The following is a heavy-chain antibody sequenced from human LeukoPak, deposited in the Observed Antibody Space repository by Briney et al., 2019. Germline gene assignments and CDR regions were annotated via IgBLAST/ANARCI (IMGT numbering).Heavy chain of an antibody. Sequence: NAGGSLRLSCAASGFTFSSYSMNWVRQAPGKGLEWVSSISSSSNYIYYSDSVKGRFTISRDNAKNSLYLQMNSLRAEDTAVYFCARAPDTVTSFFDYWGQGTLVTVSS. CDR2: ISSSSNYI. V-gene: IGHV3-21*01. CDR1: GFTFSSYS. J-gene: IGHJ4*02. D-gene: IGHD4-17*01. CDR3: ARAPDTVTSFFDY.